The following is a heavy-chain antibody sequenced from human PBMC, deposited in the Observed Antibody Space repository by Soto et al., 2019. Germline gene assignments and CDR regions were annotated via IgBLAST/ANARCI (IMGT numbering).Heavy chain of an antibody. V-gene: IGHV3-9*01. CDR2: ISWDSGKI. J-gene: IGHJ5*02. CDR1: GFSIDDFA. Sequence: GGSLRLSCAASGFSIDDFAMHWVRQAPGKGLEWVSSISWDSGKIGYADSVTGRFSVSRDNAKNSLFLQMSSLKPEDTAFYFCAKDNNRRYGDYESTWFEPWGQGTLVTVSS. CDR3: AKDNNRRYGDYESTWFEP. D-gene: IGHD4-17*01.